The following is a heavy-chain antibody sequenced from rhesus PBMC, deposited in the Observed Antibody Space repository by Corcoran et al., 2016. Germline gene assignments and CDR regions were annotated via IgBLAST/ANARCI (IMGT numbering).Heavy chain of an antibody. D-gene: IGHD4-4*01. CDR3: ASGGYGSYLTTDYFDY. CDR1: GGSISSSY. Sequence: QLQLQESGPGLVKPSETLSVTCAVSGGSISSSYWSWIRQAPGTGLEWIGYIYGSGSSTNYNPSLKSRLTLSVDTSKNQLCLKRSSVTAADTAVYYCASGGYGSYLTTDYFDYWGQGVLVTVSS. CDR2: IYGSGSST. J-gene: IGHJ4*01. V-gene: IGHV4-169*02.